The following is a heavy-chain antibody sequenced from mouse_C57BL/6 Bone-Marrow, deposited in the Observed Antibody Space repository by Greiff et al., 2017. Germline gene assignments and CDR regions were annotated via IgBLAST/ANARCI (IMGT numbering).Heavy chain of an antibody. CDR1: GYTFTSYW. Sequence: VHLQQPGAELVKPGASVKMSCKASGYTFTSYWITWVKQRPGQGLEWIGDIYPGSGSTNYNEKFKSKATLTVDTSSSTAYMQLSSLTSEDSAVYYCARDGDYVPWDFDVWGTGTTVTVSS. J-gene: IGHJ1*03. CDR3: ARDGDYVPWDFDV. CDR2: IYPGSGST. V-gene: IGHV1-55*01. D-gene: IGHD2-13*01.